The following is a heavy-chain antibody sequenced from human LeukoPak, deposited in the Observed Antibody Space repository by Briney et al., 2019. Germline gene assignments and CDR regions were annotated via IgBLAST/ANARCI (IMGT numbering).Heavy chain of an antibody. CDR3: ARDPSSGWYLKGWFDP. CDR1: GFTFSSYA. D-gene: IGHD6-19*01. V-gene: IGHV3-30*03. Sequence: QPGGSLRLSCAASGFTFSSYALHWVRQAPGKGLEWVAVIANDGSNIYYADSVKGRFTISRDNSKNTLYLHMYSLRAEDTAVYYCARDPSSGWYLKGWFDPWGQGTLVTVSS. CDR2: IANDGSNI. J-gene: IGHJ5*02.